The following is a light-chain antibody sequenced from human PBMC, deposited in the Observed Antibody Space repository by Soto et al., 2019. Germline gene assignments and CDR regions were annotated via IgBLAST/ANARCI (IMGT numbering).Light chain of an antibody. Sequence: QSALTQPASVSGSPGQSITISCTGTTVVVGGYNLVSWYQQHPGKAPKLMIYEVSKRPSGVSNRFSGSKSGNTASLTISGLQAEDEADYYCCSYAGSSTLVFGGGTKLTVL. J-gene: IGLJ2*01. CDR2: EVS. V-gene: IGLV2-23*02. CDR1: TVVVGGYNL. CDR3: CSYAGSSTLV.